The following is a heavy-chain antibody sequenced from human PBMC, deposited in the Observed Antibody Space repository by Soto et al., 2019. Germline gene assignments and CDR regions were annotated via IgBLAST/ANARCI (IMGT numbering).Heavy chain of an antibody. V-gene: IGHV1-2*04. CDR2: INPKSGGT. D-gene: IGHD2-8*01. Sequence: ASVKVSCKASGYSFTDYHIHWVRQAPGQGLEWLGRINPKSGGTSTAQKFQGWVTMTTDTSISTASLELTRLTSDDTAIYYCARGDSADCSDGVCSFFYHHDMDGWGQGTTVTVSS. J-gene: IGHJ6*02. CDR3: ARGDSADCSDGVCSFFYHHDMDG. CDR1: GYSFTDYH.